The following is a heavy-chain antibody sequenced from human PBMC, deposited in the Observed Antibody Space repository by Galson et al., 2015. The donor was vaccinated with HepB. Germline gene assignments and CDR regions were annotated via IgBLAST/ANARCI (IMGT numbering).Heavy chain of an antibody. V-gene: IGHV3-23*01. CDR2: IGGTGDNT. Sequence: SLRLSCAASGFTFSNYAMSWVRQAPGKGLEWVSAIGGTGDNTFYADSVKGRFTISRDNSKNTLYLQMNSLRAEDTALYFCAKDDPTDAFDIWGQGTMVTVSS. CDR1: GFTFSNYA. J-gene: IGHJ3*02. CDR3: AKDDPTDAFDI.